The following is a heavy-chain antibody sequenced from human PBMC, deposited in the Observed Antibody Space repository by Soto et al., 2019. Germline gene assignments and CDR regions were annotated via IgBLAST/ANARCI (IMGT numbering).Heavy chain of an antibody. CDR2: ISSDGSNK. D-gene: IGHD6-13*01. CDR1: GFTFSSYG. V-gene: IGHV3-30*18. CDR3: AKQSSSWYSSSVDC. Sequence: QVQLVESGGGVVQPGRSLRLSCAASGFTFSSYGMHWVRQAPGKGLEWVAVISSDGSNKYYADSVKGRFTISRDNSKNTLDLQMHSLRDEDTAVYYCAKQSSSWYSSSVDCWGQGTLVTVAT. J-gene: IGHJ4*02.